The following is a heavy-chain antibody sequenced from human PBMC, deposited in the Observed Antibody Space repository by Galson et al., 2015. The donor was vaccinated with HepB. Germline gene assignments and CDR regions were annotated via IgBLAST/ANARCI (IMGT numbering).Heavy chain of an antibody. CDR1: GFTFSSYG. J-gene: IGHJ4*02. D-gene: IGHD2-21*02. V-gene: IGHV3-33*01. CDR3: AREGQAAVTDFDY. Sequence: SLRLSCAASGFTFSSYGMHWVRQAPGKGLEWVAVIWYDGSNKYYADSVKGRFTISRDNSKNTLYLQMNSLRAEDTAVYYCAREGQAAVTDFDYWGQGTLVTVSS. CDR2: IWYDGSNK.